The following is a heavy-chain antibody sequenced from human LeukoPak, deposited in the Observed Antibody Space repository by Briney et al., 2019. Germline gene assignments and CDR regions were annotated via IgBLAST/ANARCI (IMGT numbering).Heavy chain of an antibody. CDR2: NSGSGGST. J-gene: IGHJ4*02. CDR3: AKDGKRWGTYNDILTGPDY. CDR1: GFTFSSYA. D-gene: IGHD3-9*01. V-gene: IGHV3-23*01. Sequence: GGSLRLSCAASGFTFSSYAMSWVRQAPGKGLEWVSANSGSGGSTYYADSVKGRFTISRDNSKNTLYLQMNSLRAEDTAVYYCAKDGKRWGTYNDILTGPDYWGQGTLVTVSS.